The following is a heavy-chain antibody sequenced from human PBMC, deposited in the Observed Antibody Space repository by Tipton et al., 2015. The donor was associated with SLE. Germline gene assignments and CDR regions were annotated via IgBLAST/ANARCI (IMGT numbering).Heavy chain of an antibody. CDR3: ARREIAAAVYFDY. CDR1: GGSISSSSYY. Sequence: TLSLTCTVSGGSISSSSYYWGWIRQPPGKGLEWIGSIYYSGSTYYNPSLKSRVTISLDTSKNQFSRKLSSVTAADTAVYYCARREIAAAVYFDYWGQGTLVTVSS. CDR2: IYYSGST. V-gene: IGHV4-39*01. J-gene: IGHJ4*02. D-gene: IGHD6-13*01.